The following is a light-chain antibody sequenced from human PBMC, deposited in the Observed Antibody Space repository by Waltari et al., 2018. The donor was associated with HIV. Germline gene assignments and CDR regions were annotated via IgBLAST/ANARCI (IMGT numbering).Light chain of an antibody. J-gene: IGKJ4*02. V-gene: IGKV3-20*01. Sequence: EIVLTQSPGTLYLSPGERATLSCRASQSVSSSDLAWYHQKPGQAPRPLIYGASNRATGLPDRFSGSGSETDFTLTISRLEPEDFAVYYCQQYGSSPPITFGGGTQVEIK. CDR1: QSVSSSD. CDR2: GAS. CDR3: QQYGSSPPIT.